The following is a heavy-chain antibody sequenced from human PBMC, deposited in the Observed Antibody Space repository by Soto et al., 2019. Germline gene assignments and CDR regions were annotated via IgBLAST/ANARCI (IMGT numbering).Heavy chain of an antibody. CDR2: IYYSGST. D-gene: IGHD3-10*01. CDR1: GGSISSGGYY. CDR3: ARVAEVYYYGADY. V-gene: IGHV4-31*03. J-gene: IGHJ4*02. Sequence: LTCTVSGGSISSGGYYWSWIRQHPGKGLEWIGYIYYSGSTYYNPSLKSRVTISVDTSKNQFSLKLSSVTAADTAVYYCARVAEVYYYGADYWGQGALVTVSS.